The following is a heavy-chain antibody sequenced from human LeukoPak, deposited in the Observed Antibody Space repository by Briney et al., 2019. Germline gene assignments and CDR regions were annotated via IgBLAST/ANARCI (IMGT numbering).Heavy chain of an antibody. D-gene: IGHD2-15*01. J-gene: IGHJ3*02. CDR2: ISGSGGST. CDR3: AKEGALGYCSGGSCYHDAFDI. V-gene: IGHV3-23*01. CDR1: GFTFSSYA. Sequence: GGSLRLSCAASGFTFSSYAMSWVRQAPGKGLEWVSAISGSGGSTYHADSVKGRFTISRDNSKNTLYLQMNSLRAEDTAVYYCAKEGALGYCSGGSCYHDAFDIWGQGTMVTVSS.